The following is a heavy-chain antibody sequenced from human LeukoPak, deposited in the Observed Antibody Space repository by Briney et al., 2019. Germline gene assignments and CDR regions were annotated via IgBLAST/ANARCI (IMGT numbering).Heavy chain of an antibody. J-gene: IGHJ3*02. D-gene: IGHD5-12*01. CDR1: GFTVSSNY. Sequence: PGGSLRLSCAASGFTVSSNYMSWVRQAPGKGLEWVGRIKSKTDGGTTDYAAPVKGRFTISRDDSKNTLYLQMNSLKTEDTAVYYCTTGLRWRLAFDIWGQGTMVTVSS. CDR2: IKSKTDGGTT. CDR3: TTGLRWRLAFDI. V-gene: IGHV3-15*01.